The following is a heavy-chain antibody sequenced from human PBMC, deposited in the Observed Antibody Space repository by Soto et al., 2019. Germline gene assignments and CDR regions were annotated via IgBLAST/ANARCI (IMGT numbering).Heavy chain of an antibody. CDR3: ARHTGNWNYVYCYYYYGMDV. CDR1: GGSISSSSYY. J-gene: IGHJ6*02. D-gene: IGHD1-7*01. Sequence: SETLSLTCTVSGGSISSSSYYWGWIRQPPGKGLEWIGSIYYSGSTYYNPSLKSRVTISVDTSKNQFSLKMNSVTAADTAVYYCARHTGNWNYVYCYYYYGMDVWGQGTTVTVSS. CDR2: IYYSGST. V-gene: IGHV4-39*01.